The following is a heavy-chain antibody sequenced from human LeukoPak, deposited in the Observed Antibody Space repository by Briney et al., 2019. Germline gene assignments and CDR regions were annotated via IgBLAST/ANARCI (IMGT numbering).Heavy chain of an antibody. CDR3: AKVKGGGSSMNWFDP. J-gene: IGHJ5*02. D-gene: IGHD2-15*01. V-gene: IGHV3-30*18. CDR2: ISYDGSNK. CDR1: GFTFSSYG. Sequence: GSLRLSCAASGFTFSSYGMHWVRQAPGKGLEWVVVISYDGSNKYYADSVKGRFTISRDNSKNTLYLQMNSLRAEDTAVYYCAKVKGGGSSMNWFDPWGQGTLVTVSS.